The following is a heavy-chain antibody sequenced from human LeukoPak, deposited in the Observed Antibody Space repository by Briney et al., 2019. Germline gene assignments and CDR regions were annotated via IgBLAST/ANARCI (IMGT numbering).Heavy chain of an antibody. CDR3: ARGGSGSYYHLFDY. D-gene: IGHD3-10*01. J-gene: IGHJ4*02. CDR1: GFTFSSYS. V-gene: IGHV3-21*01. Sequence: GGSLRLSCAASGFTFSSYSMNWVRQAPGKGLEWVSSISSSSSSYIYYADSVKGRFTVSRDNAKNSLYLQMNSLRAEDTAVYYCARGGSGSYYHLFDYWGQGTLVTVSS. CDR2: ISSSSSSYI.